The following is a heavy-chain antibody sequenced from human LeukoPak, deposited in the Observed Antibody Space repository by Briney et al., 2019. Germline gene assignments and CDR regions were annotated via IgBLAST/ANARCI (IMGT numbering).Heavy chain of an antibody. J-gene: IGHJ6*03. CDR1: GGSISSSSYY. V-gene: IGHV4-39*07. D-gene: IGHD3-10*01. CDR3: ARDVDTMVRGVVHYYMDV. Sequence: SETLSLTCTVSGGSISSSSYYWGWIRQPPGKGLEWIGSIYYSGSTYYNPSLKSRVTISVDTSKNQFSLKLSSVTAADTAVYYCARDVDTMVRGVVHYYMDVWGKGTTVTVSS. CDR2: IYYSGST.